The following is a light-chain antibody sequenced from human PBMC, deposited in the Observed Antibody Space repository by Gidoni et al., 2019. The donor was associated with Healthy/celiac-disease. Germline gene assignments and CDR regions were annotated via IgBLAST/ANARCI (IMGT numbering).Light chain of an antibody. V-gene: IGKV2-28*01. CDR2: LGS. Sequence: DIVLTQSPLSLPVTPGEPASISCRSSQSLLHSNGYNYLDWYLQKPGQSPQLLIYLGSNRASGVPDRFRGSVSGTDFTLKISRVEAEDVGVYYCMQALQTPSYTFGQGAKLEIK. CDR3: MQALQTPSYT. J-gene: IGKJ2*01. CDR1: QSLLHSNGYNY.